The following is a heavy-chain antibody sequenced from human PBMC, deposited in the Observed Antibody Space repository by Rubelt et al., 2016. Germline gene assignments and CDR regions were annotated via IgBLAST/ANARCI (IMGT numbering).Heavy chain of an antibody. D-gene: IGHD2-2*01. J-gene: IGHJ5*02. CDR1: GGSISGYY. CDR3: ARRGTDCSSSSCYNWFDP. V-gene: IGHV4-59*01. Sequence: VQLQESGPGLVKASETLSLTCTLSGGSISGYYWNWIRQPPGKGLEWIGYISYSGSTNYNPSLKSRVTISVDTSKNQFSLKSSAVTVVDTAVYYCARRGTDCSSSSCYNWFDPWGQGTLVTVSS. CDR2: ISYSGST.